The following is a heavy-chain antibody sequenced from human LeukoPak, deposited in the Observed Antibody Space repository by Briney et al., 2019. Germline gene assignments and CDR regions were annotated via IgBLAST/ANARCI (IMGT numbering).Heavy chain of an antibody. CDR3: ARGGWYGGGRNFDY. Sequence: ASVKVSCKASGYTFTGYYMHWVRQAPGQGLEWMGWINPNSGDTNYAQKFQGRVTMTRDTSISTAYMELSRLRSDDTAVYYCARGGWYGGGRNFDYWGQGTLVTVSS. J-gene: IGHJ4*02. D-gene: IGHD6-19*01. CDR2: INPNSGDT. CDR1: GYTFTGYY. V-gene: IGHV1-2*02.